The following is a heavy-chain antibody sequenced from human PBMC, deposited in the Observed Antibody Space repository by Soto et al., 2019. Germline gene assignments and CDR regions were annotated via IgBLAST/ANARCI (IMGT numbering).Heavy chain of an antibody. CDR1: GGSISSYY. V-gene: IGHV4-59*08. CDR3: ARRSLLFVESSDYYYMHV. J-gene: IGHJ6*03. Sequence: SETLSLTCTVSGGSISSYYWSWIRQPPGKGLEWIGYIYYSGSTNYNPSLKSRVTISVDTSKNQFSLKLSSVTAADTAVYYCARRSLLFVESSDYYYMHVSGTGTTVTVSS. CDR2: IYYSGST. D-gene: IGHD3-10*01.